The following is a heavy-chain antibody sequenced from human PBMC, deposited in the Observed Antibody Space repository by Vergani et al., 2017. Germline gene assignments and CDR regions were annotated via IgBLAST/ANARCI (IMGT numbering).Heavy chain of an antibody. Sequence: EVQLLESGGGLVQPGGSLRLSCEASGFSFPGYAMSWVRQAPGKGLEWVSSVSGSSATPYYADSVKGRFIISRDNAKNSLFLEMNSLRFEDTAVYYCVRDVRVSRTWGQGTLVAVSS. J-gene: IGHJ3*01. CDR2: VSGSSATP. CDR1: GFSFPGYA. CDR3: VRDVRVSRT. V-gene: IGHV3-23*01.